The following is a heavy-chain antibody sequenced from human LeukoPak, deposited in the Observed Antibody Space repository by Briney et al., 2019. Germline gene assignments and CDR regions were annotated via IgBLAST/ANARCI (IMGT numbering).Heavy chain of an antibody. CDR3: ARFSTLATIQNFDY. D-gene: IGHD5-12*01. CDR1: GFTFSSYW. J-gene: IGHJ4*02. V-gene: IGHV3-7*03. Sequence: GGSLRLSCAASGFTFSSYWMNWARQAPGKGLEWVASINHNGNVNYYVDSVKGRFTISRDNAKNSLYLQMSNLRAEDTAVYYCARFSTLATIQNFDYWGQGTLVTVSS. CDR2: INHNGNVN.